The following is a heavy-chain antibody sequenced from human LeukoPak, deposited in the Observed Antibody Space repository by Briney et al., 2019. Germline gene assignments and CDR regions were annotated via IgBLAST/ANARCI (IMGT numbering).Heavy chain of an antibody. V-gene: IGHV3-23*01. CDR1: GFTFSSYA. J-gene: IGHJ4*02. D-gene: IGHD6-13*01. Sequence: PGGSLRLSCAASGFTFSSYAMSWVRQAPGKGLEWVSAISGSGGSTYYAASVKGRFTISRDNSKNTLYLQMNSLRAEDTAVYYCAKIRVQQLGYFDYWGQGTLVTVSS. CDR2: ISGSGGST. CDR3: AKIRVQQLGYFDY.